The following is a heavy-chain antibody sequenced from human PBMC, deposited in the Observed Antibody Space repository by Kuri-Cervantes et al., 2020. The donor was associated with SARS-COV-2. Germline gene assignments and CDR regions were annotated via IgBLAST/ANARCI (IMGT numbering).Heavy chain of an antibody. V-gene: IGHV4-61*02. CDR1: GGSISSGSYY. D-gene: IGHD1-14*01. Sequence: LRLSCTVSGGSISSGSYYWSWIRQPAGKGLEWIGRIYTSGSTNYNPSLKSRVTIPVDTSKNQFSLKLSSVTAADTAVYYCARDPRYLARGGGFDYWGQGTLVTVSS. J-gene: IGHJ4*02. CDR2: IYTSGST. CDR3: ARDPRYLARGGGFDY.